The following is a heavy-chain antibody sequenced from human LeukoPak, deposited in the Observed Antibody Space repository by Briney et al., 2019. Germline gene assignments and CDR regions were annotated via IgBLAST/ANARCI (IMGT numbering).Heavy chain of an antibody. D-gene: IGHD4-17*01. V-gene: IGHV3-21*01. CDR3: ARDRADYGDIDY. J-gene: IGHJ4*02. CDR1: GFTFSSYS. CDR2: ISSSSSYI. Sequence: GGSLRLSCAASGFTFSSYSMNWVRQAPGKGLEWVSSISSSSSYIYYADSVKGRSTISRDNAKNSLYLQMNSLRAEDTAVYYCARDRADYGDIDYWGQGTLVTVSS.